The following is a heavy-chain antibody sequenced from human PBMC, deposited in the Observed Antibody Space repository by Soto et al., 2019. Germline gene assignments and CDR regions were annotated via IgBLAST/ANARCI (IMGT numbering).Heavy chain of an antibody. D-gene: IGHD2-21*02. V-gene: IGHV3-30-3*01. CDR2: ISYDGSNK. CDR1: GFTFSSYA. J-gene: IGHJ4*02. Sequence: GGSLRLSCAASGFTFSSYAMHWVRQAPGKGLEWVAVISYDGSNKYYADSVKGRFTISRDNSKNTLYLQMNSLRAEDTAVYYCARGRHIVVVTATFDYWGQGTLVTVSS. CDR3: ARGRHIVVVTATFDY.